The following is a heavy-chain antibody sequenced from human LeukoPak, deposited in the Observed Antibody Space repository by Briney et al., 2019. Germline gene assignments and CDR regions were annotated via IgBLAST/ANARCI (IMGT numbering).Heavy chain of an antibody. D-gene: IGHD6-13*01. J-gene: IGHJ4*02. CDR1: GFTFSSYG. Sequence: GGSLRLSCAASGFTFSSYGMHWVRQAPGKGLEWVAVISYDGSNKYYADSVKDRFTISRDNSKNTLYLQMNSLRAEDTAVYYCAKLAYSSSWPIDYWGQGTLVTVSS. CDR3: AKLAYSSSWPIDY. CDR2: ISYDGSNK. V-gene: IGHV3-30*18.